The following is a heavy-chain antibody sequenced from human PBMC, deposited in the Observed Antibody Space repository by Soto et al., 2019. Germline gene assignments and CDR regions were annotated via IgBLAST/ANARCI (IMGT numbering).Heavy chain of an antibody. D-gene: IGHD5-12*01. CDR2: ISASGTTT. CDR1: GFTFSSYA. CDR3: VKDLHPGGYDRTTVDY. V-gene: IGHV3-23*01. J-gene: IGHJ4*02. Sequence: EVQLLESGGGLVQSGGSLRLSCAASGFTFSSYAMSWVRQAPGKGLDWISVISASGTTTYYADSVKGRFTISRDSSKNTLSLQMSSLGPEDTALYYCVKDLHPGGYDRTTVDYWGQGTLVTVSS.